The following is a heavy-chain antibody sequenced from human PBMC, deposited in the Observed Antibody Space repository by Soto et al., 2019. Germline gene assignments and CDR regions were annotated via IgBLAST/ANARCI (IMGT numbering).Heavy chain of an antibody. Sequence: SGFTFSNFAMSWVRQAPGKGLEWVSGISGSGDNKDHADSVKGRFTISRDNSKNTLYLQMNSLRAEDTAVYYCAKAYSSGWPYYFDYWGQGSLVTVSS. CDR3: AKAYSSGWPYYFDY. CDR1: GFTFSNFA. CDR2: ISGSGDNK. J-gene: IGHJ4*02. D-gene: IGHD6-19*01. V-gene: IGHV3-23*01.